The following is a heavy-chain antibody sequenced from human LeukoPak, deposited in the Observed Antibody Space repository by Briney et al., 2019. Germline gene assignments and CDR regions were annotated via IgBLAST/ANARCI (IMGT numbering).Heavy chain of an antibody. V-gene: IGHV4-34*01. D-gene: IGHD1-14*01. CDR3: ARAWVVRRWEPLAPKSNWFDP. J-gene: IGHJ5*02. CDR2: INHSGST. Sequence: SETLSLTCAVYGGSFSGYYWSWIRQPPGKGLEWIGEINHSGSTNYNPSLKSRVTISVDPSKNQFSLKLSSVTAADTAVYYCARAWVVRRWEPLAPKSNWFDPWGQGTLVTVSS. CDR1: GGSFSGYY.